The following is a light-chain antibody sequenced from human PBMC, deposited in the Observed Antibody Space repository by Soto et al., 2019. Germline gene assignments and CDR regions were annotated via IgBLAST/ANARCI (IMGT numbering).Light chain of an antibody. J-gene: IGLJ1*01. Sequence: QSALTQPASVSGSPGQSITISCTGTSSDVGGYNYVSWYQHHPGKAPKLRLYEVSNRPSGVSNRFSGSKSGNTASLTISVLQAEDDGDYYCSSHTRSSTRVFGTGTTLTVL. CDR3: SSHTRSSTRV. CDR2: EVS. V-gene: IGLV2-14*01. CDR1: SSDVGGYNY.